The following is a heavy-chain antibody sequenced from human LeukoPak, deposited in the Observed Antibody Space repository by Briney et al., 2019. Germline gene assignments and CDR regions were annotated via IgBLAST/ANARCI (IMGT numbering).Heavy chain of an antibody. D-gene: IGHD3-10*01. Sequence: ASVNVSCKASGGTFSSYAISWVRQAPGQGLEWMGIINPSGGSTSYAQKFQGRVTMTRDTSTSTVYMELSSLRSEDTAVYYCASIITTAAFDIWGQGTMVTVSS. CDR2: INPSGGST. CDR1: GGTFSSYA. V-gene: IGHV1-46*01. CDR3: ASIITTAAFDI. J-gene: IGHJ3*02.